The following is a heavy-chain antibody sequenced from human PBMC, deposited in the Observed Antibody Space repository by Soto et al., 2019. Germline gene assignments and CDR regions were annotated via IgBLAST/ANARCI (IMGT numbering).Heavy chain of an antibody. D-gene: IGHD1-26*01. CDR2: IYYSGST. CDR1: GGSISSSSYY. V-gene: IGHV4-39*01. CDR3: ARHDREYGMDV. J-gene: IGHJ6*02. Sequence: ASETLSLTCTVSGGSISSSSYYWGWIRQPPGKGLEWIGSIYYSGSTYYNPSLKSRVTISVDTSKNQFSLKLSSVTAADTAVYYCARHDREYGMDVWGQGTTVTVSS.